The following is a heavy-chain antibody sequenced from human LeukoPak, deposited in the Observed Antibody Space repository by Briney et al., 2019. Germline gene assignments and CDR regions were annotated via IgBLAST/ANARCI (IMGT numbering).Heavy chain of an antibody. CDR1: GVTLSSYW. Sequence: AGSLRLSCAASGVTLSSYWMSWVRQAPGKGLEWVANIKEDGSKKYYVDSVKGRFTIFRDNAKNSLYLQMNSLIADDTAVYYCERGLSLFMNGGVPIERFEPWGDGTLVTVSS. CDR2: IKEDGSKK. V-gene: IGHV3-7*01. CDR3: ERGLSLFMNGGVPIERFEP. D-gene: IGHD3-16*01. J-gene: IGHJ5*02.